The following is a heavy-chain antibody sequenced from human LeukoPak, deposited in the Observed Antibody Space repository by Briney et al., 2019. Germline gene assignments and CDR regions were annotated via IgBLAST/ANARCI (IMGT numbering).Heavy chain of an antibody. Sequence: GGSLRLSCAASGFTFSSYALSWVRQVPGKGLEWVSVISGSGGRTYCADSVKGRFTISRDNSKNTLYVQMNSLRAEDTAVYYCAKGDLGYYFDFWGQGTLVTVSS. CDR1: GFTFSSYA. D-gene: IGHD3-16*01. CDR2: ISGSGGRT. J-gene: IGHJ4*02. CDR3: AKGDLGYYFDF. V-gene: IGHV3-23*01.